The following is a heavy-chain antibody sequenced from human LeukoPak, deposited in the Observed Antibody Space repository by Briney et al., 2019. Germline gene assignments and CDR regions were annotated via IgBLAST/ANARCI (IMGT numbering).Heavy chain of an antibody. CDR1: GFTFGDYA. CDR2: ITGEGDIT. Sequence: GGSLRLSCAASGFTFGDYAMHWVRQPPGKGLEWLSLITGEGDITYHADSVKGRFTISRDNSKNTLYLQMNSLRAEDTAVYFCARGAATPIDYWGQGTLVTVSS. D-gene: IGHD2-15*01. V-gene: IGHV3-43*02. J-gene: IGHJ4*02. CDR3: ARGAATPIDY.